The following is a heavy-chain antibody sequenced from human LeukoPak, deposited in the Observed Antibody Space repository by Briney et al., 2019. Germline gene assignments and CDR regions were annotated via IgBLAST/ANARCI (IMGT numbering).Heavy chain of an antibody. CDR2: IYYSGST. V-gene: IGHV4-59*01. CDR1: GGSISSYY. CDR3: AREVGYCSGGSCYSYFDY. J-gene: IGHJ4*02. Sequence: KSSETLSLTCTVSGGSISSYYWSWIRQPPGKGLEWIGYIYYSGSTNYNASLTNRVTISVDTSKNQFSLKLSSVTAADTAVYYCAREVGYCSGGSCYSYFDYRGQGTLVTVSS. D-gene: IGHD2-15*01.